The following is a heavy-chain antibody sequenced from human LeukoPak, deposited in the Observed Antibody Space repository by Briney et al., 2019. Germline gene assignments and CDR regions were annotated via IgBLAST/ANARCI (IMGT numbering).Heavy chain of an antibody. CDR2: IYGGGTT. CDR1: GVIDSSKY. Sequence: GGSLRLSCAASGVIDSSKYMIWVRQAPGKGLEWVSVIYGGGTTNYPDSVKGRFTISRDNSKHTLYLQMNSLRAEDTAVYYCATSMTSPGAFDYWGQGTLVTVSS. D-gene: IGHD2-8*02. J-gene: IGHJ4*02. V-gene: IGHV3-53*01. CDR3: ATSMTSPGAFDY.